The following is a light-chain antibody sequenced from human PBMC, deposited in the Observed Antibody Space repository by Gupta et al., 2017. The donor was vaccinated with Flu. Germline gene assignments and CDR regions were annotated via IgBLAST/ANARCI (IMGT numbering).Light chain of an antibody. J-gene: IGKJ1*01. CDR2: WAS. CDR1: RSVLYSSNNKNY. V-gene: IGKV4-1*01. Sequence: DIVMTQSPDSLAVPLGERATINCKSSRSVLYSSNNKNYLAWYQQKPGQPPKLLIYWASTRESGVPDRFSGSGSGTDFTLTISSLQAEDVAVYYCQQYYSTPLTFGQGTKVEIK. CDR3: QQYYSTPLT.